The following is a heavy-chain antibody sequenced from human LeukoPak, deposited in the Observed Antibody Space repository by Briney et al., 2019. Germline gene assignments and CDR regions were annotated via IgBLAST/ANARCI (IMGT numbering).Heavy chain of an antibody. V-gene: IGHV1-2*02. Sequence: ASVKVSCKASGYTFTGYYMHWVRQAPGQGLEWMGWINPSSGGTNYAQKFQGRVTMTRDTSISTAYMELSRLRSDDTAVYYCARDLEAAVAGYDYWGQGPLVTVSS. CDR3: ARDLEAAVAGYDY. D-gene: IGHD6-19*01. CDR2: INPSSGGT. CDR1: GYTFTGYY. J-gene: IGHJ4*02.